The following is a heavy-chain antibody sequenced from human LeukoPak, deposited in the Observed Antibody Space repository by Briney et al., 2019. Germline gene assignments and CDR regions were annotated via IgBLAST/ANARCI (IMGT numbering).Heavy chain of an antibody. CDR3: ARLRFLEWPNMDV. CDR2: IYHSGST. V-gene: IGHV4-4*02. Sequence: SSETLSLTCAVSGGSISSSNWWSWVRQPPGKGLEWIGEIYHSGSTNYNPSLKSRVTISVDTSKNQFSLKLSSVTAADTAVYYCARLRFLEWPNMDVWGKGTTVTVSS. CDR1: GGSISSSNW. D-gene: IGHD3-3*01. J-gene: IGHJ6*03.